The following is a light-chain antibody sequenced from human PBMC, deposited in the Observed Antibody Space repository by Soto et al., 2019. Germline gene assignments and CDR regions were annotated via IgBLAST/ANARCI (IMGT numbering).Light chain of an antibody. CDR2: GNN. CDR1: SSHIRQNT. CDR3: ASWDYSLNAYV. Sequence: QSVLTQPPSASGTPGPRVTISSSGSSSHIRQNTVNWYQQFPGTAPKVLMYGNNQRPSGVPDRFSGSKSGTSASLAISGLQSEDEADYYCASWDYSLNAYVFGIGTKVTVL. V-gene: IGLV1-44*01. J-gene: IGLJ1*01.